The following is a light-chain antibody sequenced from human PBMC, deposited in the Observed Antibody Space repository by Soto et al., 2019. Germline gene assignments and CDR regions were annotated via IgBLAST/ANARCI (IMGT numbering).Light chain of an antibody. CDR2: YDT. Sequence: SYELTQPPSVSVAPGKAARIACGGDNIASKGVHWYQQKPGQAPLLVIYYDTDRPSGIPERFSGSNSGNTATLTISRVEAGDEADYYCQVWDSTSDHVVFGGGTKLTVL. J-gene: IGLJ2*01. CDR1: NIASKG. CDR3: QVWDSTSDHVV. V-gene: IGLV3-21*04.